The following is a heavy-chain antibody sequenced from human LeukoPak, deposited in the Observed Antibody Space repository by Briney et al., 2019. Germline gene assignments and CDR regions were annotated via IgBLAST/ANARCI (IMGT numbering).Heavy chain of an antibody. CDR1: GFTFTGYS. CDR2: IRPDGHT. J-gene: IGHJ3*01. D-gene: IGHD5-12*01. CDR3: ARQVATKGEWAFDV. V-gene: IGHV3-7*03. Sequence: GGSLRLSCVASGFTFTGYSMRWLRQAPGEGLEWVAIIRPDGHTYSNSSLRNQLTISADMSRNEFSLKLNSLTAADTAVYYCARQVATKGEWAFDVWGQGTVVTVSS.